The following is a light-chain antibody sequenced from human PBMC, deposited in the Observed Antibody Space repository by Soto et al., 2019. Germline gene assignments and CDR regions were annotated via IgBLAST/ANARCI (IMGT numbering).Light chain of an antibody. CDR2: YEI. Sequence: SYELTQPPSVSVAPGKTAKITCGGNNIGSKSVHWYQQKSGQAPVLVIDYEIDRPSGIPERFSGSNSGNTATLTISRVEDGDEADYYCHVWDSDRDHPVFGGGTKLTVL. V-gene: IGLV3-21*04. CDR3: HVWDSDRDHPV. CDR1: NIGSKS. J-gene: IGLJ2*01.